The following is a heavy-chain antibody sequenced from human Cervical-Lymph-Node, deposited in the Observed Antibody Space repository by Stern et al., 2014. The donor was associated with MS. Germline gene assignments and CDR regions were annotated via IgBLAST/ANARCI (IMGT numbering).Heavy chain of an antibody. CDR2: VYTSGTP. Sequence: HVQLVESGPGLVKPSQTLSLTCTVSGGSISSGSYYWSWIRQPAGKGLAXIGRVYTSGTPTYTPSPKSQFTISVNTSKNKFPLKRSSVTAADTAVYYCARLPGGGTYYALDYWGQGTLVTVSS. V-gene: IGHV4-61*02. CDR3: ARLPGGGTYYALDY. CDR1: GGSISSGSYY. D-gene: IGHD1-26*01. J-gene: IGHJ4*02.